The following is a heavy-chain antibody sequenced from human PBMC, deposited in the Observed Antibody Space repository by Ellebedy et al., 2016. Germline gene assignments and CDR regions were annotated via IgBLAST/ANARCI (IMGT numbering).Heavy chain of an antibody. CDR3: ARHFTLTTVTSNHYYGMDV. CDR1: GGSVSSGSDY. V-gene: IGHV4-61*01. D-gene: IGHD4-17*01. J-gene: IGHJ6*02. CDR2: IYNSGST. Sequence: SETLSLXCTVSGGSVSSGSDYWSWIRQPPGKGLEWIGYIYNSGSTNKNPSLKSRVTISVDTSKNQFSLKLSSVTAADTAVYYCARHFTLTTVTSNHYYGMDVWGQGTTVTVSS.